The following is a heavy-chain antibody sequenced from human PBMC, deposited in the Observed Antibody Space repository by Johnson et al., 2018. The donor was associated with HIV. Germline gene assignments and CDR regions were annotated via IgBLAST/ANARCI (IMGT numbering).Heavy chain of an antibody. CDR1: GFTFSSYA. Sequence: QVQLVESGGGVVQPGRSLRLSCAASGFTFSSYAMHWVRQAPGTGLEWVAVISYDGINKYYADSVKCRFTISRDNSKNTLYLQMNSLRAEDKAVYYCARVLWFGELFSRAFDIWGQGTMVTVSS. CDR2: ISYDGINK. V-gene: IGHV3-30-3*01. D-gene: IGHD3-10*01. J-gene: IGHJ3*02. CDR3: ARVLWFGELFSRAFDI.